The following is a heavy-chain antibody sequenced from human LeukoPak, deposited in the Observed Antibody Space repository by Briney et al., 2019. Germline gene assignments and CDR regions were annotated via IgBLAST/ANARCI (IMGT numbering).Heavy chain of an antibody. Sequence: ASVKVSCKASGGTFITYAIGWVRQAPGQGLEWMGWINPNSGGTNYAQKFQGRVTMTRDTSISTAYMELSRLRSDDTAVYYCARDSAAYYDFWSGSHGNNWFDPWGQGTLVTVSS. CDR3: ARDSAAYYDFWSGSHGNNWFDP. V-gene: IGHV1-2*02. CDR1: GGTFITYA. D-gene: IGHD3-3*01. J-gene: IGHJ5*02. CDR2: INPNSGGT.